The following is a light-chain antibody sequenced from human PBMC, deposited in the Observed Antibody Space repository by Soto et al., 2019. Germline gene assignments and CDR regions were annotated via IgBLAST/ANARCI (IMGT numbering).Light chain of an antibody. CDR2: GVS. Sequence: EIVLTQSPGTLSLSPGERATLSCRASQSVRSDYFAWYQQKPGQAPRVIIFGVSTRATGIPDRFSGSGSGTDFTLTIGRLEPEDFALYYCQQYGNSPLTFGGGTKVDIK. CDR1: QSVRSDY. V-gene: IGKV3-20*01. J-gene: IGKJ4*01. CDR3: QQYGNSPLT.